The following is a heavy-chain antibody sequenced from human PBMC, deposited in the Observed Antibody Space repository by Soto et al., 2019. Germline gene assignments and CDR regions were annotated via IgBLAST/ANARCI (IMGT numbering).Heavy chain of an antibody. V-gene: IGHV3-30*18. CDR3: AKEHYYDSSGLPH. Sequence: GGSLRLSCAASGFTFSTHAMHWVRQAPGKGLECVAIVSFDGSNKYYADSVKGRFTISRDNSKNTLYLQMNSLRAEDTAVYYCAKEHYYDSSGLPHWGQGTLVTVSS. CDR2: VSFDGSNK. J-gene: IGHJ4*02. D-gene: IGHD3-22*01. CDR1: GFTFSTHA.